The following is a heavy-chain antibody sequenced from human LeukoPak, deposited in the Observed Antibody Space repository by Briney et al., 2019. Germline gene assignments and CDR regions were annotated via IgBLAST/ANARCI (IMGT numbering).Heavy chain of an antibody. Sequence: PGGSLRLSCAASGFTFSSYSMNWVRQAPGKGLEWVSYIGSSSSTIHYADSVKGRFTISRDNAKSSLYLQMNSLRAEDTAVYYCASIDYWGQGTLVTVSS. CDR3: ASIDY. J-gene: IGHJ4*02. CDR1: GFTFSSYS. V-gene: IGHV3-48*01. CDR2: IGSSSSTI.